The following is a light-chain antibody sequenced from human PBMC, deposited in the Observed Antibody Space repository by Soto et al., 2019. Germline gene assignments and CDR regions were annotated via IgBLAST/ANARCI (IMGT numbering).Light chain of an antibody. V-gene: IGLV3-1*01. CDR3: QVWDSSALYV. CDR1: KVGDKF. CDR2: QDN. Sequence: SYELTQTPTVSVSPGQTARITCSGDKVGDKFSCWYQQKPGQSPVLLIYQDNKRPSGIPERFSASNYGDTATLTISGTQAMDEAYYYCQVWDSSALYVFGTGTKVTVL. J-gene: IGLJ1*01.